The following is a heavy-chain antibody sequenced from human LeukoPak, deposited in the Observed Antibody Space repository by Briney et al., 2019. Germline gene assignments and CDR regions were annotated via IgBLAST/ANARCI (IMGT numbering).Heavy chain of an antibody. CDR1: GFTFSTYA. D-gene: IGHD1-26*01. Sequence: GGSLRLSCAASGFTFSTYAMSWVRQAPGPGLEWVSAITGGGDSTYYADSVKGRFTISRDNSKNTLYLQMNSLRAEDTAVYYCASGNRSPRHYGMDVWGQGTTVTVSS. V-gene: IGHV3-23*01. CDR2: ITGGGDST. J-gene: IGHJ6*02. CDR3: ASGNRSPRHYGMDV.